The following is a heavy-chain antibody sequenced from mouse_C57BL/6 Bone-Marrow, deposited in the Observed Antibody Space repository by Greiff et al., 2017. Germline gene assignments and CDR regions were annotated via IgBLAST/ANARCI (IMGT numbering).Heavy chain of an antibody. Sequence: DVKLVESGAELVRPGASVKLSCTASGFNIKDYYMHWVKQRPEQGLEWIGWIDPENGDTEYASKFQGKATITADTSSNTAYLQLSSLTSEDTAVYYCTTDYGYYWGQGTTLTVSS. D-gene: IGHD1-2*01. CDR1: GFNIKDYY. CDR3: TTDYGYY. CDR2: IDPENGDT. V-gene: IGHV14-4*01. J-gene: IGHJ2*01.